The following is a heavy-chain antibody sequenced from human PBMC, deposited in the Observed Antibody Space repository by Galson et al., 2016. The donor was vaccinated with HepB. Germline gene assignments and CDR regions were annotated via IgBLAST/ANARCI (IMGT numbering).Heavy chain of an antibody. V-gene: IGHV4-34*01. J-gene: IGHJ4*02. D-gene: IGHD3-3*01. Sequence: SETLSLTCAVYGGSFSGYYWSWVRQPPGKGLEWIGEINHSGNTIYNPSLKSRVTISLDTPKNLSTLQLRSVTAADTAVYYCARDDFWMDPTLGWGQGTLVTVSS. CDR3: ARDDFWMDPTLG. CDR1: GGSFSGYY. CDR2: INHSGNT.